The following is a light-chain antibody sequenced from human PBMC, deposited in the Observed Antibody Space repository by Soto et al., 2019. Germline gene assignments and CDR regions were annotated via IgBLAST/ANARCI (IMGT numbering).Light chain of an antibody. Sequence: AIQMTQSPSSLSASVGDTVTITCRASQGIRNDLGWYQQKPGKAPNLLVYAASSLQSGVPSRFSGSGSGTDFTLTISSLQPEDFATYYCLKHYTYPRTLGQGTKVDIK. CDR1: QGIRND. CDR3: LKHYTYPRT. CDR2: AAS. J-gene: IGKJ1*01. V-gene: IGKV1-6*01.